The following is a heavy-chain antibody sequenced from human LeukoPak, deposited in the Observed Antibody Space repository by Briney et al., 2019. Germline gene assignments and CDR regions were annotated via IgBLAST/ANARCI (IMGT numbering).Heavy chain of an antibody. J-gene: IGHJ6*03. CDR2: ISSSSSTI. V-gene: IGHV3-48*01. CDR3: ARSSTYYDFWSGSKYYYYYMDV. D-gene: IGHD3-3*01. CDR1: GFTFSSYS. Sequence: GGSLRLSCAASGFTFSSYSMNWVRQAPGKGLEWVSYISSSSSTIYYADSVKGRFTISRDNAKNSLYLQMNSLRAEDTAAYYCARSSTYYDFWSGSKYYYYYMDVWGKGTTVTVSS.